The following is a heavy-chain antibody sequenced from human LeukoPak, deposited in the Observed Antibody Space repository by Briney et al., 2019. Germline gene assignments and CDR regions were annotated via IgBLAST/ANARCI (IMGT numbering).Heavy chain of an antibody. J-gene: IGHJ6*02. V-gene: IGHV3-74*01. CDR2: INSDGSST. Sequence: PGGSLRLSCAASGFTFSSYSMNWVRQAPGKGLVWVSRINSDGSSTSYADSVKGRFTISRDNAKNTLYLQMNSLRAEDTAVYYCARDSYSSQYYYYYYGMDVWGQGTTVTVSS. CDR3: ARDSYSSQYYYYYYGMDV. CDR1: GFTFSSYS. D-gene: IGHD6-13*01.